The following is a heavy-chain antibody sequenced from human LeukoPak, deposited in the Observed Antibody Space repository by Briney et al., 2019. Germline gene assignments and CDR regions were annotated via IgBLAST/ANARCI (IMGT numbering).Heavy chain of an antibody. D-gene: IGHD3-16*01. CDR1: GFTVSSNY. V-gene: IGHV3-48*03. J-gene: IGHJ4*02. CDR3: ARVAYSYYFDY. Sequence: GGSLRLSCAASGFTVSSNYMTWVRQAPGKGLEWVSYITSSGSTIYYADSVKGRFSISRDNAKNSLYLQMNSLRAEDTAVYYCARVAYSYYFDYWGQGTLVTVSS. CDR2: ITSSGSTI.